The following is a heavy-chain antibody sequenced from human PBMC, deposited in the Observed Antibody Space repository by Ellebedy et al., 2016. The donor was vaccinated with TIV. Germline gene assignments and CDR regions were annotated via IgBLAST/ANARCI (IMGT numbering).Heavy chain of an antibody. J-gene: IGHJ6*02. Sequence: PGGSLRLSCAASGFTVSSNFMTRVRQAPGQGLEWVSVIYGGGTIRYADSVTRRFTISRDNSKNTVDLQMNSLRAEDTAVYYCARPTVPATICGACGMDVWGQGTTVIVSS. D-gene: IGHD2-2*01. CDR1: GFTVSSNF. CDR2: IYGGGTI. CDR3: ARPTVPATICGACGMDV. V-gene: IGHV3-53*01.